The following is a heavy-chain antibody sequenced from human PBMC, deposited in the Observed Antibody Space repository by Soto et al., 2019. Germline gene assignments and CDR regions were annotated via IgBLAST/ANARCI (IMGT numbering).Heavy chain of an antibody. V-gene: IGHV3-9*01. CDR1: GFTFDDYA. CDR2: ISWNSNII. J-gene: IGHJ4*02. CDR3: AKGGRDGFCSGGRCYFDF. D-gene: IGHD2-15*01. Sequence: EVQLVESGGGLVQPGRSLRLSCAASGFTFDDYAMHWVRRVPGKGLEWVSSISWNSNIIGYADSVKGRFTISRDNAKNSLYLQMNSLRPEDTVLYYCAKGGRDGFCSGGRCYFDFWGQGTLVTVSS.